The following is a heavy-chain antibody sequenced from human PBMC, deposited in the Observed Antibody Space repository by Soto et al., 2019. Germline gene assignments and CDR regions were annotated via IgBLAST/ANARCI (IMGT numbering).Heavy chain of an antibody. Sequence: SETLSLTCSVSGGSLSSGYLTWIRQTPGKGLEWIGYIYYGGSINYNPSLKSRVIISVDTAKNQFSLRLSSVSAADTAVYYCTGAYYDVSGYSLDPWSQGTSVTVSS. V-gene: IGHV4-59*01. CDR1: GGSLSSGY. D-gene: IGHD3-22*01. J-gene: IGHJ5*02. CDR3: TGAYYDVSGYSLDP. CDR2: IYYGGSI.